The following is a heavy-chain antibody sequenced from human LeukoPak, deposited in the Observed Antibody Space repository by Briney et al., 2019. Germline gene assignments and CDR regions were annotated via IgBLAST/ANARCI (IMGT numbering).Heavy chain of an antibody. V-gene: IGHV3-49*04. CDR2: IRRRACGGAA. J-gene: IGHJ4*02. Sequence: GGSLRLSCTTSGFAFDDFAMSWVRQPAGKGLEWVGFIRRRACGGAAEYAASVKGRFIISRDDSKGIAYLQMNSLKTEDTAVYYCSRNGLVDFDYWGQGSRVIVSP. CDR1: GFAFDDFA. CDR3: SRNGLVDFDY.